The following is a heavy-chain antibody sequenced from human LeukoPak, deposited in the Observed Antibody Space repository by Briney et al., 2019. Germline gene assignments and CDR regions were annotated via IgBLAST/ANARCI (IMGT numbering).Heavy chain of an antibody. J-gene: IGHJ4*02. Sequence: GGSLRLSCAASGFTFDDYAMHWVRQAPGKGLEWVSAISGSGGSTYYADSVKGRFTISRDNPKNTLYLQMNSLRTEDTAVYYCARDSSSSGWFSPLDYWGQGTLVTVSS. V-gene: IGHV3-23*01. CDR1: GFTFDDYA. D-gene: IGHD6-19*01. CDR2: ISGSGGST. CDR3: ARDSSSSGWFSPLDY.